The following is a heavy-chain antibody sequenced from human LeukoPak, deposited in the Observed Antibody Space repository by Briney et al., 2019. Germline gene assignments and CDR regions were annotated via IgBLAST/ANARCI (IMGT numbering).Heavy chain of an antibody. V-gene: IGHV3-21*01. CDR1: AFTFSSYS. J-gene: IGHJ4*02. Sequence: GGSLRLSCAASAFTFSSYSINWLRQAPGKGLEWVSSIDSSSSHIYYADSLKGRFTISRDNAKNSLYLQMNSLRAEDTAVYYCARAQKLIGEFDYWGQGTLVTVSS. CDR3: ARAQKLIGEFDY. D-gene: IGHD3-10*01. CDR2: IDSSSSHI.